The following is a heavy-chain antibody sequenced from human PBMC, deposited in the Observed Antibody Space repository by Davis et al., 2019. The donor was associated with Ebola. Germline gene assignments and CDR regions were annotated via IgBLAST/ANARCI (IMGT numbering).Heavy chain of an antibody. Sequence: ETLSLTCAASGFTFSKYAMNWVRQAPGKGLEWVSAISGSGSNTYYADSVKGRFTISRDNSKNTLYLQMNSLRAEDTALYYCAKVRDDYWGQGTLVTVSS. V-gene: IGHV3-23*01. CDR1: GFTFSKYA. J-gene: IGHJ4*02. CDR2: ISGSGSNT. CDR3: AKVRDDY.